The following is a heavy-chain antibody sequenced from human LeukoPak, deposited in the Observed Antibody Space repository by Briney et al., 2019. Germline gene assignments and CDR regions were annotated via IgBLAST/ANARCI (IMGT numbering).Heavy chain of an antibody. CDR2: INPSGGST. CDR3: ARAGADYPWFDP. J-gene: IGHJ5*02. Sequence: ASVKVSCKASGYTFTSYYMHWVRQAPGQGLEWMGIINPSGGSTSYAQKFQGRVTMTRDMSTSTVYMELSSLRSEDTAVYYCARAGADYPWFDPWGQGTLVTVSS. D-gene: IGHD4/OR15-4a*01. V-gene: IGHV1-46*01. CDR1: GYTFTSYY.